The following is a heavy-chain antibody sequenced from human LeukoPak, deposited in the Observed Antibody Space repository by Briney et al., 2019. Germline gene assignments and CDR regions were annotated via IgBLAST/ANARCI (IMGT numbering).Heavy chain of an antibody. V-gene: IGHV3-72*01. Sequence: GGSLRLSCAASGFTFSDHYMDWVRQAPGKGLEWVGRIRNKANSYTTEYAASVKGRFTISRDDSKNSLYLQMNNLKTEDTAVYYCARVLVVAGSYYFDSWGQGTLVTVSS. CDR2: IRNKANSYTT. J-gene: IGHJ4*02. CDR3: ARVLVVAGSYYFDS. CDR1: GFTFSDHY. D-gene: IGHD3-22*01.